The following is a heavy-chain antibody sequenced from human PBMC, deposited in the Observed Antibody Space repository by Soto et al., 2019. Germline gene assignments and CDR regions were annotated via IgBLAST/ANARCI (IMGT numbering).Heavy chain of an antibody. CDR1: GGTFSSYA. CDR3: AREGYGGPTFDY. V-gene: IGHV1-69*13. CDR2: IIPIFGTA. J-gene: IGHJ4*02. Sequence: SVKVSCKASGGTFSSYAISWVRQAPGQGLEWMGGIIPIFGTANYAQKFQGRVTITADESTSTAYMELSSLRSEDTAVYYCAREGYGGPTFDYWGQGTLVTVSS. D-gene: IGHD1-26*01.